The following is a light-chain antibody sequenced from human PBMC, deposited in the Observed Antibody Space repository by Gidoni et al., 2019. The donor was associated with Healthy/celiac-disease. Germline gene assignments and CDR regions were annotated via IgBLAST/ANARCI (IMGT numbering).Light chain of an antibody. CDR3: QQYNSYSRT. J-gene: IGKJ1*01. CDR1: QSLNRW. CDR2: KAS. Sequence: EIQMTQSPATLSASVGDRVTMTCRASQSLNRWLAWYQQKPGKAPKLLIHKASSLESGVPSRFSGSGSGKEFSLTISGLQPDDFATYYCQQYNSYSRTFGQGTTVEMK. V-gene: IGKV1-5*03.